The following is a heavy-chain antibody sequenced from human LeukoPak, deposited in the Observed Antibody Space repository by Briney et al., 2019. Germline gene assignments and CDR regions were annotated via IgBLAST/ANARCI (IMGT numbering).Heavy chain of an antibody. V-gene: IGHV3-23*01. J-gene: IGHJ4*02. Sequence: GGSLRLSCAASGFTVSSNYMSWVRQAPGKGLEWVSAISGSGGSTYYADSVKGRFTISRDNSKNTLYLQMNSLRAEDTAVYYCARPGNYKYGGSDRYYFDYWGQGTLVTVSS. CDR1: GFTVSSNY. CDR2: ISGSGGST. CDR3: ARPGNYKYGGSDRYYFDY. D-gene: IGHD4-23*01.